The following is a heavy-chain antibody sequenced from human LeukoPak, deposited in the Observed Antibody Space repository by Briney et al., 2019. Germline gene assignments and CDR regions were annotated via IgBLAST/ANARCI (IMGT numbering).Heavy chain of an antibody. CDR1: GFTFSSYG. CDR3: AKEGCSSTSCYHPQND. CDR2: IRYDGSNK. J-gene: IGHJ4*02. V-gene: IGHV3-30*02. D-gene: IGHD2-2*01. Sequence: GGSLRLSCAASGFTFSSYGMHWVRQAPGKGLEWVAFIRYDGSNKYYADSVKGRFTISRDNSKNTLYLQMNSLRAEDTAVYYCAKEGCSSTSCYHPQNDWGQGTLVTVSS.